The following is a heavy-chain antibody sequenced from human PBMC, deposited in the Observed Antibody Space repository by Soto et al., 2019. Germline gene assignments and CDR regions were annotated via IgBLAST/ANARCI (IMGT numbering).Heavy chain of an antibody. CDR2: ISAYTGNT. CDR1: GYTFTSYG. Sequence: ASVKVSCKASGYTFTSYGISWVRQAPGQGLEWMGWISAYTGNTNYAQKLQGGVTMTTDTSTSTAYMELRSLRSDDTAVYYCAREPPGFYGVVKAAFDIWAQGTMVTVSS. V-gene: IGHV1-18*01. D-gene: IGHD3-3*01. J-gene: IGHJ3*02. CDR3: AREPPGFYGVVKAAFDI.